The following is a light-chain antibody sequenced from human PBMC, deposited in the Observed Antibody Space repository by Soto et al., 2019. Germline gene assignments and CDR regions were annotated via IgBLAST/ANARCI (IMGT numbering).Light chain of an antibody. CDR2: GAS. V-gene: IGKV3D-20*02. J-gene: IGKJ4*01. CDR1: ESVSDNY. Sequence: EIVLTQSPGTLSLSPGERATLSCRASESVSDNYLAWYQQRSGQAPRLVIYGASSRASAVPDRFSGSGSGADFTLTISRLEPEDFAVYYCQQRTNWPLTFGGGTKVEI. CDR3: QQRTNWPLT.